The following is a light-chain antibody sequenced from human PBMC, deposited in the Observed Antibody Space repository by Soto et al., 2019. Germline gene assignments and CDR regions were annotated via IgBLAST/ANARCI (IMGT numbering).Light chain of an antibody. CDR3: MQSLQTPWT. V-gene: IGKV2-28*01. Sequence: DIVMTQSPLSLPFTPGEPASISCRSSQTLLHSNGYNYLDWYLQKPGQSPQLLISLGSDRASGVPDRFSGSGSGTDFTLKISRVEAEDVGVYYCMQSLQTPWTFGQGTNVGIK. J-gene: IGKJ1*01. CDR2: LGS. CDR1: QTLLHSNGYNY.